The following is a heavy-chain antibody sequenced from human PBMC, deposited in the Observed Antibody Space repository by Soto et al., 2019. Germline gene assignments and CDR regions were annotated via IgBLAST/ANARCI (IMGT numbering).Heavy chain of an antibody. CDR2: IYYSGST. D-gene: IGHD3-22*01. CDR1: GGSISSYY. J-gene: IGHJ3*02. Sequence: SETLSLTCTVSGGSISSYYWSWIRQPPGKGLKWIGYIYYSGSTNYNPSLKSRVTISVDTSKNQFSLKLSSVTAADTAVYYCARDPYYYDSSGSPDAFDIWGQGTMVT. CDR3: ARDPYYYDSSGSPDAFDI. V-gene: IGHV4-59*01.